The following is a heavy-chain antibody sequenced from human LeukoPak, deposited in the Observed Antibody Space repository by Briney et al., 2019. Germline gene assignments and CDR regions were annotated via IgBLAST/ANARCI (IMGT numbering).Heavy chain of an antibody. J-gene: IGHJ5*02. Sequence: ASVKVSCKASGYTFTSYDINWVRQATGQGLEWMGWMNPNSGNTGYAQKFQGRVTITRNTSISTAYMELSSLRSEDTAVYYCATDTLVPGWFDPWGQGTLVTVSS. CDR2: MNPNSGNT. V-gene: IGHV1-8*03. CDR1: GYTFTSYD. CDR3: ATDTLVPGWFDP. D-gene: IGHD3-16*01.